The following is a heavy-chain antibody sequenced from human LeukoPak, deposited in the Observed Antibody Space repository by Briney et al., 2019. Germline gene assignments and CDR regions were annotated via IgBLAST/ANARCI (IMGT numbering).Heavy chain of an antibody. CDR2: INSDGSST. V-gene: IGHV3-74*01. CDR3: ARDWDYYDSSGSF. CDR1: GFTFSSNW. J-gene: IGHJ3*01. Sequence: GRSLTPSCAAYGFTFSSNWMHSVRQAQGKGLLWASRINSDGSSTSYADSVKGRFTISRDNAKNTLYLQMNSLRAEDTAVYYCARDWDYYDSSGSFWGQGTMVTDSS. D-gene: IGHD3-22*01.